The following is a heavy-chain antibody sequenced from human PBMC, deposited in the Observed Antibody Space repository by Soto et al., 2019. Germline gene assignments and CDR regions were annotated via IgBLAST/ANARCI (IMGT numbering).Heavy chain of an antibody. J-gene: IGHJ6*02. CDR3: ARDHYDSSGYYSYYYYGMDV. Sequence: QVQLVESGGGVVQPGRSLRLSCAASGFTFSSYAMHWVRQAPGKGLEWVAVISYDGSNKYYADSVKGRFTISRDNSKNTXYXXMNSLRAEDTAVYYCARDHYDSSGYYSYYYYGMDVWGQGTTVTVSS. D-gene: IGHD3-22*01. CDR2: ISYDGSNK. V-gene: IGHV3-30-3*01. CDR1: GFTFSSYA.